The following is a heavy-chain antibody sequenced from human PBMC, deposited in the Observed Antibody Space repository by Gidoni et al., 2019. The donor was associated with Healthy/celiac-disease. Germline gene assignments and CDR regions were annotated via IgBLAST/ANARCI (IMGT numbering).Heavy chain of an antibody. CDR1: GFPFSSYG. D-gene: IGHD2-8*01. J-gene: IGHJ4*02. Sequence: QVQLVESGGGVVQPGRSLRLSCAASGFPFSSYGMHWVRQAPGKGLEWVAVISYDGSNKYYADSVKGRFTISRDNSKNTLYLQMNSLRAEDTAVYYCAKDQAVSHRRSMALDYWGQGTLVTVSS. CDR3: AKDQAVSHRRSMALDY. CDR2: ISYDGSNK. V-gene: IGHV3-30*18.